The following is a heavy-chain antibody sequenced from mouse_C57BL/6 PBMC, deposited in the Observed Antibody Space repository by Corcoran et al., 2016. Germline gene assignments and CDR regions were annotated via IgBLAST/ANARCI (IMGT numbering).Heavy chain of an antibody. CDR1: GYTFTDYY. CDR3: AYGNLFAY. V-gene: IGHV1-76*01. Sequence: QVQLKQSGAELVRPGASVKLSCKASGYTFTDYYINWVKQRPGQGLEWIARIYPGSGNTYYNEKFKGKATLTAEKSSSTAYMQLSSLTSEDSAVYFCAYGNLFAYWGQGTLVTVSA. CDR2: IYPGSGNT. J-gene: IGHJ3*01. D-gene: IGHD2-1*01.